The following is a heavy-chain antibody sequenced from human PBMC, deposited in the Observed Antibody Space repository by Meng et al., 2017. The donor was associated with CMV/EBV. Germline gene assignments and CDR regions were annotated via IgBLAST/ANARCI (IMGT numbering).Heavy chain of an antibody. CDR3: ARDPGIAVAGSFDP. CDR2: INPNTGGT. CDR1: GYTFTGYY. D-gene: IGHD6-19*01. J-gene: IGHJ5*02. V-gene: IGHV1-2*02. Sequence: ASGYTFTGYYVHWVRLAPGQGLEWMGWINPNTGGTNYAQKFQGRVTMTRDTSISTAYMELSRLRSYDTAVYCCARDPGIAVAGSFDPWGQGTLVTVSS.